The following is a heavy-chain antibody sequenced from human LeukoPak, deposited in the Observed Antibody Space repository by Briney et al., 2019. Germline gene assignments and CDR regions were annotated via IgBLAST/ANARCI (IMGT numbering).Heavy chain of an antibody. J-gene: IGHJ4*02. D-gene: IGHD1-1*01. CDR1: GFTFSSFG. V-gene: IGHV3-23*01. CDR3: AKGQELDDGVFDS. CDR2: ISGSGGAT. Sequence: PGGSLRLSCVASGFTFSSFGMTWVRQAPGKGLEWVSGISGSGGATYYANSVKGRFTISRDNGKNTLYMQMNSLRDEDTAIYYCAKGQELDDGVFDSWGQGTLVTVSS.